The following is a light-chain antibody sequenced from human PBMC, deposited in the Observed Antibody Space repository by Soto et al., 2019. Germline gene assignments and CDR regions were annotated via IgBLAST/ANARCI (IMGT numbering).Light chain of an antibody. J-gene: IGKJ5*01. CDR1: QSVSSY. V-gene: IGKV3-11*01. Sequence: EIVLTQSPATVSLSPGGRATLSCRASQSVSSYLAWYQQKPGQAPRLLIYDASNRATGIPARFSGSGSGTDFTLTISSLEPEDFAVYYCQQRIAFGQGTRLEIK. CDR3: QQRIA. CDR2: DAS.